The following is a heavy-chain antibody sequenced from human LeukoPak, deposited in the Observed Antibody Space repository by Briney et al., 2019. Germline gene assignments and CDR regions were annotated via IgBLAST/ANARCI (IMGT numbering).Heavy chain of an antibody. V-gene: IGHV3-30*18. D-gene: IGHD2-15*01. J-gene: IGHJ4*02. CDR1: GFTFSSYG. CDR2: ISYDGSNK. Sequence: GGSLRLSCAASGFTFSSYGMHWVRQAPGKGLEWVAVISYDGSNKYYADSVKGRFTISRDNSKNTLYLQMNSLRAEDTAVYYCAKDRATQYFDYWGQGTLVSVSS. CDR3: AKDRATQYFDY.